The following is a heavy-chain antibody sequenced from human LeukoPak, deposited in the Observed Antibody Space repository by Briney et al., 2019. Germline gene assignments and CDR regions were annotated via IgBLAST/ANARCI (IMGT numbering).Heavy chain of an antibody. Sequence: GGALRLSCAAPGFTFSNYGMHWVRQAPGKGLEWVTFIRYDGSNKYYADSVKGRITISRDNSMNTLYLQMNSLRAEDTAVYYCAKVRWGSDNALDSWGQGTLVTGSS. J-gene: IGHJ4*02. V-gene: IGHV3-30*02. CDR2: IRYDGSNK. CDR3: AKVRWGSDNALDS. CDR1: GFTFSNYG. D-gene: IGHD3-16*01.